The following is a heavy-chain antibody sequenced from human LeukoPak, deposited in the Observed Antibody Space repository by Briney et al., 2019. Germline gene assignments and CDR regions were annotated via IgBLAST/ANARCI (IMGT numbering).Heavy chain of an antibody. CDR3: ARVPRGYSYGLGEGY. D-gene: IGHD5-18*01. CDR1: GYTFTSYD. Sequence: ASVKVSCKASGYTFTSYDINWVRQATGQGLEWMGWMNPNSGNTGYAQKFQGRVTMTRNTSISTAYMELSSLRPEDTAVYYCARVPRGYSYGLGEGYWGQGTLVTVSS. CDR2: MNPNSGNT. V-gene: IGHV1-8*01. J-gene: IGHJ4*02.